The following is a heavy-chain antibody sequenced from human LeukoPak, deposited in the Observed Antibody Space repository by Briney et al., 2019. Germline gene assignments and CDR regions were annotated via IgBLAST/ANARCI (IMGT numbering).Heavy chain of an antibody. V-gene: IGHV3-48*04. CDR1: GFTFSSYS. Sequence: PGGSLRLSCAASGFTFSSYSMNWVRQAPGKGLEWVSYISSSSSTIYYADSVKGRFTISRDNAKNSLYLQMNSLRAEDTAVYYCAKVLIASSSWDAFDIWGQGTMVTVSS. J-gene: IGHJ3*02. CDR2: ISSSSSTI. D-gene: IGHD6-13*01. CDR3: AKVLIASSSWDAFDI.